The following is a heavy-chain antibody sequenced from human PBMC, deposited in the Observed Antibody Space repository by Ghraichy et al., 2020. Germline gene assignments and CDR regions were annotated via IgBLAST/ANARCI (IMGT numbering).Heavy chain of an antibody. D-gene: IGHD3-3*01. CDR3: AKADFCSDNQYFQH. Sequence: GGSLRLSCAASGFTVSSHYMSWVRQAPGKGLEWVSVLYSGGPAYYADSVRGRFIISRDNSKNTLYLQMNSLRAEDTAVYYCAKADFCSDNQYFQHWGQGTLVTVSS. V-gene: IGHV3-53*01. CDR2: LYSGGPA. CDR1: GFTVSSHY. J-gene: IGHJ1*01.